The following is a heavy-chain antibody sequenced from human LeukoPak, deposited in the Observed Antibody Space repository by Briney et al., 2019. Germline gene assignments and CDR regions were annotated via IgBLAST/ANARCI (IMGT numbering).Heavy chain of an antibody. CDR2: IKAKNKGEAT. D-gene: IGHD6-13*01. CDR1: GFNFINAW. CDR3: VWSSTWEKRFYLDQ. Sequence: GGSLRLSCAASGFNFINAWMNWVRQAPGKGLAWAGSIKAKNKGEATDYAAPVKGRFTVSRDDSKNMLYLQLSSLKIEDTAVYYCVWSSTWEKRFYLDQWGQGTLVTVSS. J-gene: IGHJ4*02. V-gene: IGHV3-15*01.